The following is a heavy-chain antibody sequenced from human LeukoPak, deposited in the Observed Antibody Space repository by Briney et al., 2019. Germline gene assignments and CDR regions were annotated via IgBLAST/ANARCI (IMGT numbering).Heavy chain of an antibody. D-gene: IGHD3/OR15-3a*01. Sequence: ASVKVSCKASGYTLTSYDINWVRQAAGQALEGMGWMNPNSGNAGYAQRFQGRVTMTKNTSITTAYMELSSLRSEDTAVYFCARALSWTSESYYYMDVWGKGTTVTVSS. CDR3: ARALSWTSESYYYMDV. CDR1: GYTLTSYD. CDR2: MNPNSGNA. J-gene: IGHJ6*03. V-gene: IGHV1-8*01.